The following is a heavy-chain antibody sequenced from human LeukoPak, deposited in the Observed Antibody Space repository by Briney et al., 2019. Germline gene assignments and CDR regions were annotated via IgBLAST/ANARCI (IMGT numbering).Heavy chain of an antibody. V-gene: IGHV5-51*01. D-gene: IGHD6-6*01. J-gene: IGHJ4*02. CDR1: GYSFTNYW. Sequence: GESLKISCKGSGYSFTNYWIAWVRPMPGKGLEWMGIIYPGDSDTRYSPSFQGQVTISADKSISTAYLQWSSLKASDTAMYYCARGSRLLSSSSFDYWGQGTLVTVSS. CDR2: IYPGDSDT. CDR3: ARGSRLLSSSSFDY.